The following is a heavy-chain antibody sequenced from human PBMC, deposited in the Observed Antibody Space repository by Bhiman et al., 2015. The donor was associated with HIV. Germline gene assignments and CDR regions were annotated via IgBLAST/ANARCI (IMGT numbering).Heavy chain of an antibody. CDR3: ARGITTATSGWNFDF. V-gene: IGHV3-30*02. CDR2: IRFDGSIK. J-gene: IGHJ4*02. Sequence: QVQLVESGGGVVLPGGSLRLSCAASGFIFSSYGMHWARQTPGKGLEWVSFIRFDGSIKYYTDSVKGRFTISRDNSRNTLYLQMNSLRPEDTTVYYCARGITTATSGWNFDFWGQGTLVTVSS. CDR1: GFIFSSYG. D-gene: IGHD3-22*01.